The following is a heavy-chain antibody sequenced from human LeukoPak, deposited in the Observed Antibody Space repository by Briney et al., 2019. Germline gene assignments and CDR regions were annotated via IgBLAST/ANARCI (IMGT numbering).Heavy chain of an antibody. D-gene: IGHD6-13*01. V-gene: IGHV3-48*04. CDR1: GFTFSSHA. J-gene: IGHJ3*02. CDR2: ISISSSSV. CDR3: ARDNLAAAGDDNFDI. Sequence: PGGSLRLSCAASGFTFSSHAMNWVRQAPGKELEWVSYISISSSSVYYADSVKGRFTISRDNAKNSLYLQMNSLRAEDTAIYYCARDNLAAAGDDNFDIWGQGTMVTVSS.